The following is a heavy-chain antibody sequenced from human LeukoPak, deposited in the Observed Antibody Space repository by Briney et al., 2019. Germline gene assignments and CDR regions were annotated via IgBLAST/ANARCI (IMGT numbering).Heavy chain of an antibody. CDR2: IIPILGIA. V-gene: IGHV1-69*04. CDR3: ARGRGYCSSTSCYDRFDP. D-gene: IGHD2-2*01. CDR1: GGTFSSYA. J-gene: IGHJ5*02. Sequence: ASVKVSCKASGGTFSSYAISWVRQAPGQGLEWMGRIIPILGIANYAQKFQGRVTITADKSTSTAYMELSSLRSDDTAVYYCARGRGYCSSTSCYDRFDPWGQGTLVTVSS.